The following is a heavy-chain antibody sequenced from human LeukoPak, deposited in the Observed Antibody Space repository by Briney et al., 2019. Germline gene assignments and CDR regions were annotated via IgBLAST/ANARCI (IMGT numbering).Heavy chain of an antibody. J-gene: IGHJ4*02. Sequence: GGSLRLSCADSGFTFSSYWMSWVRQAPGKGLEWVANIKQGGSEKYYVDSVKGRFTISRDNAKKSLYLQMNSLRAEDTAVYYCARLSKYCSSTSCYDFDQWGQGTLVTVSS. CDR2: IKQGGSEK. CDR1: GFTFSSYW. D-gene: IGHD2-2*01. CDR3: ARLSKYCSSTSCYDFDQ. V-gene: IGHV3-7*03.